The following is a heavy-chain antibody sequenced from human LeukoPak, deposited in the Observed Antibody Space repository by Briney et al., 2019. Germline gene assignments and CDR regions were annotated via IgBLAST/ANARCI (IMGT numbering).Heavy chain of an antibody. V-gene: IGHV4-31*03. Sequence: SETLSLTCTVSAGSISSGGYYWSWIRQHPGKGLEWIGHIYYRGSTYCNPSLKSRVTISVAKPKNQFSLKLSSVTAADTAVYYGARARRRRGGRFDYWGQGTLVTVSS. CDR3: ARARRRRGGRFDY. CDR2: IYYRGST. CDR1: AGSISSGGYY. J-gene: IGHJ4*02. D-gene: IGHD2-15*01.